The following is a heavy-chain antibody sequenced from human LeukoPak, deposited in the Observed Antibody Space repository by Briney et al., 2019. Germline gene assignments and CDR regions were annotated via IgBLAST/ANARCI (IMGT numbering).Heavy chain of an antibody. V-gene: IGHV3-49*04. CDR3: TRDPPKP. CDR2: IRSKAYGGTT. Sequence: GGSLRLSCAASGFTFSSYSMNWVRQAPGKGLEWVGFIRSKAYGGTTEYAASVKGRFTISRDDSKSIAYLQMNSLKTEDTAVYYCTRDPPKPWGQGTLATVSS. CDR1: GFTFSSYS. J-gene: IGHJ5*02.